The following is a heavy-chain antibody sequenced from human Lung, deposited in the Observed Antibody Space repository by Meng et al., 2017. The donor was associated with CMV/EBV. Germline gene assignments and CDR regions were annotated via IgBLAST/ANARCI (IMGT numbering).Heavy chain of an antibody. CDR2: ISDSGGNT. CDR1: GFIFSNYA. Sequence: GESLKTSCAASGFIFSNYALSWVRQAPGKGLEWVSTISDSGGNTYYADSVKGRFTISRDNSKNTLYLQMNSLRAEDTAVYYCAKCRSGIAAALNYWGQGTLVTVSS. J-gene: IGHJ4*02. V-gene: IGHV3-23*01. CDR3: AKCRSGIAAALNY. D-gene: IGHD6-13*01.